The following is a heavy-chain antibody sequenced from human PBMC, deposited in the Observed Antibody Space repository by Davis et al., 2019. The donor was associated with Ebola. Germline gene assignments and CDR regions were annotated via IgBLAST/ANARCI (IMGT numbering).Heavy chain of an antibody. V-gene: IGHV3-23*01. CDR1: GFTFSSYA. Sequence: PGGSLRLSCAASGFTFSSYAMSWVRQAPGKGLEWVSAISGSGGSTYYADSVKGRFTISRDNSKNTLYLQMNSLRAEDTAVYYCARGPYCSGGSCYYYYGMDVWGQGTTVTVSS. CDR2: ISGSGGST. D-gene: IGHD2-15*01. J-gene: IGHJ6*02. CDR3: ARGPYCSGGSCYYYYGMDV.